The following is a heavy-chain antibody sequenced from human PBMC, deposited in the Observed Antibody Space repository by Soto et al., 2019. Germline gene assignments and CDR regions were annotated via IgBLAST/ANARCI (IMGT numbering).Heavy chain of an antibody. CDR1: GFTFSSYI. J-gene: IGHJ6*02. V-gene: IGHV3-21*01. Sequence: GGSLRLSCAASGFTFSSYIMNWVRQAPGKGLEWVSSISSSSSYIYYADSVKGRFTISRDNAKNSLYLQMNSLRAEDTAVYYCARGGWYDGYYYGMDVWGQGTTVTVSS. CDR2: ISSSSSYI. D-gene: IGHD6-19*01. CDR3: ARGGWYDGYYYGMDV.